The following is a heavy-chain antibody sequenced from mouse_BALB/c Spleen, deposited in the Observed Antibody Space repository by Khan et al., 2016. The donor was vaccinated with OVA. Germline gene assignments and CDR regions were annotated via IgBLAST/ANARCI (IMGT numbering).Heavy chain of an antibody. CDR3: RISTINA. CDR1: GYNIKDIY. V-gene: IGHV14-3*02. Sequence: IQLVQSGAELVKPAASLKLSCTASGYNIKDIYIHWVKQRPEKGLERIRRTDHANGNTKYDPKFQGKATITADTSSNTAYLQLSSLTSEDTAVYYCRISTINAWGQGTTLTVSS. J-gene: IGHJ2*01. CDR2: TDHANGNT.